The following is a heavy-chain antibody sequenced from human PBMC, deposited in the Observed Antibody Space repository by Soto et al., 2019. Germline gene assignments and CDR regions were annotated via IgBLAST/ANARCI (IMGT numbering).Heavy chain of an antibody. V-gene: IGHV3-23*01. D-gene: IGHD2-2*01. CDR1: GFTFRTYA. Sequence: EVQLLDSGGGLVQPGGSLRLSCAASGFTFRTYAMSWVRQAPGKGLEWVSTIGDSGTTYYANSVKGRFTISRDNSRNTLDLQMNSLRVEDTAVYYCAQAGEGSCSRTSCLYFSDSWGQGTLVTVSS. CDR2: IGDSGTT. J-gene: IGHJ5*02. CDR3: AQAGEGSCSRTSCLYFSDS.